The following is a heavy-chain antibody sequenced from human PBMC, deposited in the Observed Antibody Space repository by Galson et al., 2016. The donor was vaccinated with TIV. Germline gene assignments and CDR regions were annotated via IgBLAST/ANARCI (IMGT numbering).Heavy chain of an antibody. V-gene: IGHV3-53*01. D-gene: IGHD3-10*01. CDR3: ARGSSPLNYYYYYMDL. CDR1: GFTFSITY. CDR2: IYSDGTT. Sequence: SLRLSCAASGFTFSITYMSWVRQAPGKGLEWVSLIYSDGTTYYADSVKGRFTISRDNSKNTLYLQLNSLRAEDTAVYYCARGSSPLNYYYYYMDLWGKGTTVTVSS. J-gene: IGHJ6*03.